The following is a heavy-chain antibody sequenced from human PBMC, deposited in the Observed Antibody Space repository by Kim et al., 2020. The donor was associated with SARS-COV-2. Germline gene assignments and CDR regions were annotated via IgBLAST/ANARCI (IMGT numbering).Heavy chain of an antibody. CDR1: GYSFINYG. CDR3: ARGVPQSGYEPTDY. J-gene: IGHJ4*02. Sequence: ASVKVSCKASGYSFINYGISWVRQAPGQGLEWMGRISTYNGNTNYAQKLLGRVTMTTDTSTTTAYMELRSLRSDDTAVYFCARGVPQSGYEPTDYWGQGTLVTV. CDR2: ISTYNGNT. V-gene: IGHV1-18*01. D-gene: IGHD5-12*01.